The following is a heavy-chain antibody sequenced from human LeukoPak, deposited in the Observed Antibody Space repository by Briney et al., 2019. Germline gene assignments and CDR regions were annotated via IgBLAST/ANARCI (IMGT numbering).Heavy chain of an antibody. Sequence: SETLSLTCTVSGGSISSGSYYWSWIRQPAGKGLEWIGRIYTSGSTNYNPSPKSRVTISVDTSKNQFSLKLSSVTAADTAVYYCARGNTDGYSSGWLGVDYWGQGTLVTVSS. J-gene: IGHJ4*02. CDR2: IYTSGST. V-gene: IGHV4-61*02. CDR1: GGSISSGSYY. CDR3: ARGNTDGYSSGWLGVDY. D-gene: IGHD6-19*01.